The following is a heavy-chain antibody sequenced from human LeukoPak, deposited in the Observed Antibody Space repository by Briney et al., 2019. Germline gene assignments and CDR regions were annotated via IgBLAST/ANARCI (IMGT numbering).Heavy chain of an antibody. CDR3: AKGDYDSSGYYGSIDY. V-gene: IGHV3-9*01. CDR1: GFSFDDYA. CDR2: ISWNSGAI. J-gene: IGHJ4*02. Sequence: GGSLRLSCAASGFSFDDYAMHWVRQAPGKGLEWVSGISWNSGAIGYADSAKGRFTISRDNAKNSLYLQMNSLRAEDTALYYCAKGDYDSSGYYGSIDYWGQGTLVTVSS. D-gene: IGHD3-22*01.